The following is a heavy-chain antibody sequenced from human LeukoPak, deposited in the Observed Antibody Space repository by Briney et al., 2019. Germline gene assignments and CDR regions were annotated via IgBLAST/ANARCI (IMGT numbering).Heavy chain of an antibody. CDR1: GFTFSSYG. CDR3: ARQTIDDSSGYYDY. CDR2: MWYDGSNK. J-gene: IGHJ4*02. D-gene: IGHD3-22*01. Sequence: GGSLRLSCAASGFTFSSYGMHWVRQAPGKGLEWVAVMWYDGSNKYYADSVKGRFTISRDNSKNTLYLQMNSLRAEDTAVYYCARQTIDDSSGYYDYWGQGTLVTVSS. V-gene: IGHV3-33*01.